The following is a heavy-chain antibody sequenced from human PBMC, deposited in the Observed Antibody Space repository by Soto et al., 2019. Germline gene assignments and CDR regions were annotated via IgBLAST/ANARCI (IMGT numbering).Heavy chain of an antibody. Sequence: QVQLVESGGGVVQPGRSLRLSCAASGFSCSSYGMHWVRQAPGKGLEWVAVIWYDGSNKYYADSVKGRFTISRDNSKNTLYLQMNSLRAEDTAVFYCARTKAVAAKTQYYFDYWGQGTLVTVSS. CDR1: GFSCSSYG. CDR2: IWYDGSNK. D-gene: IGHD6-19*01. J-gene: IGHJ4*02. CDR3: ARTKAVAAKTQYYFDY. V-gene: IGHV3-33*01.